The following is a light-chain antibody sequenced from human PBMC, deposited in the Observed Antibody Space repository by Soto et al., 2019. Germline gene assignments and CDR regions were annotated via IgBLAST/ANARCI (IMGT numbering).Light chain of an antibody. CDR2: DVS. CDR3: SSYTSSNPRV. Sequence: QSVLTQPASVSGSPGQSITISCTGTSSDVGGYNYVSWYQQHPGKAPKLMIYDVSNRPSGVSNRFSGSKSGNTASLTISGLQAEDEADYYCSSYTSSNPRVFGGGTKLTVL. V-gene: IGLV2-14*01. CDR1: SSDVGGYNY. J-gene: IGLJ3*02.